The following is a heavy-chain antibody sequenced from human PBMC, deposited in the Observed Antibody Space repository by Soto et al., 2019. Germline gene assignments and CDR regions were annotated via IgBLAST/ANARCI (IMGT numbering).Heavy chain of an antibody. J-gene: IGHJ4*02. CDR2: ISYDGSNK. CDR3: AKERIVGPEGY. Sequence: QVQLVESGGGVVQPGRSLRLSCAASGFTFSSYGMHWVRQAPGKGLEWVAVISYDGSNKYYADSVKGRFTISRDNSKNTLYLQMNSLRAEDTAVYYCAKERIVGPEGYWGQGTLVTVSS. D-gene: IGHD1-26*01. V-gene: IGHV3-30*18. CDR1: GFTFSSYG.